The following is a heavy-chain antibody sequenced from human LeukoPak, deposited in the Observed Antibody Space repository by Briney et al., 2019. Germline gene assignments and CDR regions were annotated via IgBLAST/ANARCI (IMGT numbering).Heavy chain of an antibody. J-gene: IGHJ4*02. V-gene: IGHV1-8*03. CDR2: MNPSSGDT. CDR3: ARARTMRGPETPPYYSDY. Sequence: ASVKVSCKASGYTLTTYDITWVRQAAGQGLEWMGWMNPSSGDTGFPQKFQGRVTLTRNTSINTAYMELSSLTPEDTAVYYCARARTMRGPETPPYYSDYWGRGTLVTVSS. D-gene: IGHD2-15*01. CDR1: GYTLTTYD.